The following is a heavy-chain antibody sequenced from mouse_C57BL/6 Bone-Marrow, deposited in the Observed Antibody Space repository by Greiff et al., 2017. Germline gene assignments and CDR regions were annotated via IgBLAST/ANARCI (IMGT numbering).Heavy chain of an antibody. D-gene: IGHD1-1*01. Sequence: VQLQQPGTELVKPGASVKLSCKASGYTFTSYWMHWVKQRPGQGLEWIGNINPSNGGTNYNEKFKSKATLTVDKSSSTAYMQLSSLTSEDSAVYYSAGYGSSLTGTSYAMDYWGQGTSVTVSS. V-gene: IGHV1-53*01. CDR3: AGYGSSLTGTSYAMDY. CDR2: INPSNGGT. CDR1: GYTFTSYW. J-gene: IGHJ4*01.